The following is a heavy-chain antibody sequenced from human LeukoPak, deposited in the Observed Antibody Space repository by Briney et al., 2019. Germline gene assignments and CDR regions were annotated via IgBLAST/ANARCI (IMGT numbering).Heavy chain of an antibody. Sequence: PGGSLRLSCAASGFTFSSYSMNWVRQAPGKGLEWVAVISYDGSNKYYADSVKGRFTISRDNSKNTLYLQMNSLRAEDTAVYYCASGRGDYGVYFDYWGQGTLVTVSS. CDR1: GFTFSSYS. J-gene: IGHJ4*02. V-gene: IGHV3-30*03. D-gene: IGHD4-17*01. CDR3: ASGRGDYGVYFDY. CDR2: ISYDGSNK.